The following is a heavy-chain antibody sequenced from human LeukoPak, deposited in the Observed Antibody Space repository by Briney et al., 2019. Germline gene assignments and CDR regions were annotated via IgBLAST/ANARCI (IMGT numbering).Heavy chain of an antibody. J-gene: IGHJ4*02. CDR1: GFTFSDHY. CDR2: ISSGSTYT. D-gene: IGHD4-23*01. Sequence: GGSLRLSCEVSGFTFSDHYMSWIRQAPGKRLEWVSYISSGSTYTNYADSVEGRFTISRDNAKNSLYLQMNSLRAADTAVYYCARGDYGGDYFDYWGQGTLVTVSS. CDR3: ARGDYGGDYFDY. V-gene: IGHV3-11*05.